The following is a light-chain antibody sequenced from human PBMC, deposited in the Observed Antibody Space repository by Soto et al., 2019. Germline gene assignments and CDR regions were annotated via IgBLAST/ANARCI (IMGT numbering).Light chain of an antibody. CDR2: GAS. Sequence: DIQMTQSPSSLSASVGDRVTITYRASQGISNYLAWYQHKPGKVPKLLIHGASALKSGVPSRFSDSGSGTDFTLTISSLQPEDFATYFCQKYNSAPLTFGPGTKVDLK. CDR1: QGISNY. V-gene: IGKV1-27*01. J-gene: IGKJ3*01. CDR3: QKYNSAPLT.